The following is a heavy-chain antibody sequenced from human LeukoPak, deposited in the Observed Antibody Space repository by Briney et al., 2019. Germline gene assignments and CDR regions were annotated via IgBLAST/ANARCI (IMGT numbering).Heavy chain of an antibody. V-gene: IGHV3-30*18. D-gene: IGHD2-2*01. Sequence: PGRSLRLSCAASGFTFSSCGMHWVRQAPGKGLEWVAVISYDGSNKYYADSVKGRFTISRDNSKNTLYLQMNSLRAEDTAVYYCAKDFYQLLSPFDYWGQGTLVTVSS. CDR2: ISYDGSNK. CDR3: AKDFYQLLSPFDY. CDR1: GFTFSSCG. J-gene: IGHJ4*02.